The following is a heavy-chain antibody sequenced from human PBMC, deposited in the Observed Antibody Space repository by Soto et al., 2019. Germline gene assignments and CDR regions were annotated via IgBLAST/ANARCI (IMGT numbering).Heavy chain of an antibody. J-gene: IGHJ4*02. CDR3: AKFPRGSNSSRFDY. V-gene: IGHV3-23*01. CDR2: ISGSGGST. D-gene: IGHD6-6*01. Sequence: LRLSCSASGFTFSSYAVGWVRQAPGKGLEWFSAISGSGGSTYYADSVKGRFTISRDNSKNTLYLQMNSLRAEDTAAYYCAKFPRGSNSSRFDYWGQGTLVTVSS. CDR1: GFTFSSYA.